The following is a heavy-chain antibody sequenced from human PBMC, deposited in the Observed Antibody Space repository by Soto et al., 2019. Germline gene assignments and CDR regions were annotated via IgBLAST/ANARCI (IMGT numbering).Heavy chain of an antibody. D-gene: IGHD1-7*01. J-gene: IGHJ4*02. CDR1: AFSLSTSGVG. V-gene: IGHV2-5*02. CDR3: ARLVAAGTTYYFDS. CDR2: IYWDDDK. Sequence: QITLKESGPTLVKPTQTLTLTCTFSAFSLSTSGVGVGWIRQPPGKALEGLTFIYWDDDKGYSPSLKSRHTITNDTPKTPVVLTLTNMDPVDTATYYCARLVAAGTTYYFDSWGQGTLVTVSS.